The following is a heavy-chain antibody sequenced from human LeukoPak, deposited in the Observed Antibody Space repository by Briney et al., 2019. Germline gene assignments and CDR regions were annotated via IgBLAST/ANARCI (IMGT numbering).Heavy chain of an antibody. CDR3: ARDYDNYYDSSGYYSNAFDI. J-gene: IGHJ3*02. CDR2: IYYSGST. CDR1: GGSISSYY. V-gene: IGHV4-59*01. D-gene: IGHD3-22*01. Sequence: SETLSLTCTVSGGSISSYYWSWIRQPPGKGLEWIGYIYYSGSTNYNPSLKSRVTISVDTSKNQFSLKLSSVTAADTAVYYCARDYDNYYDSSGYYSNAFDIWGQGTMVTVSS.